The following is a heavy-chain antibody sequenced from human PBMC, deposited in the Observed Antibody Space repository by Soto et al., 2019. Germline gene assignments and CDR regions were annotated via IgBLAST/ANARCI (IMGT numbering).Heavy chain of an antibody. D-gene: IGHD3-22*01. CDR2: ISYDGSNK. CDR1: GFTFSSYA. CDR3: ARGYYYDSSGYYPFDY. Sequence: QVQLVESGGGVVQPGRSLRLSCAAAGFTFSSYAMHWVRQAPGKGLEWVAVISYDGSNKYYADSVKGRFTISRDNSKNTLYLQMNSLRAEDTAVYYCARGYYYDSSGYYPFDYWGQGTLVTVSS. V-gene: IGHV3-30-3*01. J-gene: IGHJ4*02.